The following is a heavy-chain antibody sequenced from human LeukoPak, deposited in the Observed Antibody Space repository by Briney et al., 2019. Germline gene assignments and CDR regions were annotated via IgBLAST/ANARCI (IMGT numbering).Heavy chain of an antibody. CDR3: ACSTLLRSHHWYFDL. CDR1: GFTFSDYY. Sequence: GGSLRLSCAASGFTFSDYYMSWVRQAPGKGLEWVSYISSSDSTIKYAGSVKGRFTISRDNAKNSLFLQMNSLRAEDTAVYYCACSTLLRSHHWYFDLWGRGTLVTVSS. V-gene: IGHV3-11*01. D-gene: IGHD2-15*01. CDR2: ISSSDSTI. J-gene: IGHJ2*01.